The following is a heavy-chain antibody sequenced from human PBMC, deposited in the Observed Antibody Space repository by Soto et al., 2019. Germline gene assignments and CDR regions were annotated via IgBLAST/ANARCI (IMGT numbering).Heavy chain of an antibody. D-gene: IGHD3-22*01. CDR3: ARDSSGYYGDYYYYGMDV. V-gene: IGHV5-51*01. Sequence: PGESLKISCKGSGYSFTSYWIGWVRQMPGKGLEWMGIIYPGDSDTRYSPSFQGQVTISADKSISTAYLQWSSLKASDTAMYYCARDSSGYYGDYYYYGMDVWGQGTTVTSP. CDR1: GYSFTSYW. J-gene: IGHJ6*02. CDR2: IYPGDSDT.